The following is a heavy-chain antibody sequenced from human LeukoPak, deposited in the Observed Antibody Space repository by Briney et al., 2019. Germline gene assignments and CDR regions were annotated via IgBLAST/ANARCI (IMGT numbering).Heavy chain of an antibody. CDR1: GGSITGSSYY. CDR3: TRGSYDVLTGRSTLGEY. V-gene: IGHV4-39*02. Sequence: SETLSLTCTISGGSITGSSYYWGWIRQSPGKGLEWIGNIYYSGSTYYNSSLKSRVTISTDTSKNHFSLRLTSVTASDTAVYFCTRGSYDVLTGRSTLGEYWGQGTLVAVFS. J-gene: IGHJ4*02. CDR2: IYYSGST. D-gene: IGHD3-9*01.